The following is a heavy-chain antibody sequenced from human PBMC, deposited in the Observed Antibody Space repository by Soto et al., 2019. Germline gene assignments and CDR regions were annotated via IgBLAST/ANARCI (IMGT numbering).Heavy chain of an antibody. J-gene: IGHJ4*02. CDR1: GFTFSLYS. Sequence: PGGSLRLSCVASGFTFSLYSMIWVRQAPGTGLEWVSSITSSSSYIYYTDSVKGRFIISRDNAKNSLYLQMDSLRAEDTGVYYCVRARSTDSRPDYWDQGTLVTVSS. D-gene: IGHD3-22*01. CDR3: VRARSTDSRPDY. CDR2: ITSSSSYI. V-gene: IGHV3-21*01.